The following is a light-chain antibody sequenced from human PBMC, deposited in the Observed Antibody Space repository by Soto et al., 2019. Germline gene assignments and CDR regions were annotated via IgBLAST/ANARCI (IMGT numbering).Light chain of an antibody. V-gene: IGKV1-9*01. CDR2: AAS. CDR3: QQLNSYPGGVT. Sequence: DIQLTQSPSFLSASVGDRVTITCRASQGISSYLAWYQQKPGKAPKLLIYAASTLQSGVPSRFSGSGSGTEFTLTISSLQPEDFVTYYCQQLNSYPGGVTFGPGTKVDIK. J-gene: IGKJ3*01. CDR1: QGISSY.